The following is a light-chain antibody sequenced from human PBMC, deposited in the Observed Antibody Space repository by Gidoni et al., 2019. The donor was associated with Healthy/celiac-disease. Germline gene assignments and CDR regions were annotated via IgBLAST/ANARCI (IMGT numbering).Light chain of an antibody. Sequence: SYVLPPPPSVPVAPGQTARITCGGNNIGSKSVHWYQQKPGQAPVLVVYDDSDRPSGIPERFSGSNSGNTATLTISRVEAGDEADYYCQVWDSSSDQPYVFGTGTKVTVL. J-gene: IGLJ1*01. CDR3: QVWDSSSDQPYV. CDR2: DDS. CDR1: NIGSKS. V-gene: IGLV3-21*02.